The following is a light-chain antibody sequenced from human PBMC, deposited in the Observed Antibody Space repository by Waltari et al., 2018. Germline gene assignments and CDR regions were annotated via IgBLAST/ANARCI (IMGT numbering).Light chain of an antibody. CDR1: RSNTGAGND. CDR2: GNG. J-gene: IGLJ2*01. Sequence: QSGLPHRPSGSGPPGQRVPTPAPGSRSNTGAGNDVHGYQLFPGTAPKLLIHGNGNRPSGVPDRFSGSKSGTSASLAITGLQAEDEADYYCQSYDNTSGSIFGGGTKLTVL. V-gene: IGLV1-40*01. CDR3: QSYDNTSGSI.